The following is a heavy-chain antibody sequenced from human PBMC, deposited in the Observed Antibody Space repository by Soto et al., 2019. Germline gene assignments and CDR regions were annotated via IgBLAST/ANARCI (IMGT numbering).Heavy chain of an antibody. CDR3: VRGGSANYYGLFDS. CDR2: IKSDASTI. Sequence: EVQLVESGGGLVQPGGSLRLSCAASGFTFSSYGMHWVGQVPGKGLVWVSRIKSDASTIMYADSVKGRFTISRDNAKNTLYLQVNSLRPEDTAVYYCVRGGSANYYGLFDSWGQGTLVTVSS. CDR1: GFTFSSYG. D-gene: IGHD1-26*01. V-gene: IGHV3-74*03. J-gene: IGHJ4*02.